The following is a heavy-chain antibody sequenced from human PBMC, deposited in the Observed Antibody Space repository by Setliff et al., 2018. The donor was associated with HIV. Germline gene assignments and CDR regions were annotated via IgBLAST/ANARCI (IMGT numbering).Heavy chain of an antibody. CDR2: IYSGGST. Sequence: GGSLRLSCAASGFTVSTYYMSWVRQAPGKGLEWVSTIYSGGSTYHADSVKGRFTISGDNSKNTLYLQMNSLRSEDAAVYYCAKDLRSYRCSIASCSHMDVWGKGTTVTVSS. CDR1: GFTVSTYY. CDR3: AKDLRSYRCSIASCSHMDV. J-gene: IGHJ6*03. V-gene: IGHV3-66*02. D-gene: IGHD3-16*02.